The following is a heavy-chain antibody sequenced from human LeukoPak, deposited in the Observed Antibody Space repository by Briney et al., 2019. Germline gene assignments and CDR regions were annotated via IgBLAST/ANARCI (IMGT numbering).Heavy chain of an antibody. J-gene: IGHJ5*02. CDR3: ARIGTENFYDL. V-gene: IGHV3-64*02. D-gene: IGHD2/OR15-2a*01. Sequence: PGGSLRLSCAASGLTFSGFSMHWIRQAPGKGLEYVSAITGNGDYTYYADSVKGRFTISRDNSKNTLYLHMGSLRGEDMALYFCARIGTENFYDLWGQGTLVTVSS. CDR2: ITGNGDYT. CDR1: GLTFSGFS.